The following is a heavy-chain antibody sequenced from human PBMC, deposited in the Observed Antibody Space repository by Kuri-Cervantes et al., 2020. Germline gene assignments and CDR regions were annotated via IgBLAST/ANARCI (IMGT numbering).Heavy chain of an antibody. CDR3: ARQSTALAKQFDH. CDR2: ISYSGST. Sequence: SETLSLTCTVSGGSISGSPYYWGWIRQPPGKGLEWIGTISYSGSTHYNPSLKGRVSISVDTSKIQFSLKLNSVTAAGTAVYYCARQSTALAKQFDHWGQGALVTVSS. CDR1: GGSISGSPYY. D-gene: IGHD2-21*02. V-gene: IGHV4-39*01. J-gene: IGHJ4*02.